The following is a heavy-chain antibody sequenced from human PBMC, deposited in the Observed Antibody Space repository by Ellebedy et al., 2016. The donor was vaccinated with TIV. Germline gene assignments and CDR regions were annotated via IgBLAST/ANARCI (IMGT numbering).Heavy chain of an antibody. CDR2: IKEDGSEK. Sequence: GGSLRLXXAASGFTFSTYWMSWVRQAPGKGLEWVANIKEDGSEKSYVDSVKGRSTLSRDNAKNSLYLQMNNLRAEDTAVYYCARRYMDVWGKGTTVTVSS. CDR1: GFTFSTYW. V-gene: IGHV3-7*01. J-gene: IGHJ6*03. CDR3: ARRYMDV.